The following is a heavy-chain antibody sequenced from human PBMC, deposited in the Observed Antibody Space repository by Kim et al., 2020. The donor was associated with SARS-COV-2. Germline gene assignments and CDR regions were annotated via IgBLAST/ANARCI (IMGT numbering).Heavy chain of an antibody. Sequence: GESLKISCKGSGYSFTSYWISWVRQMPGKGLEWMGRIDPSDSYTNYSPSFQGHVTISADKSISTAYLQWSSLKASDTAMYYCARQVVPALAGYYYGMDVWGQGTTVTVSS. CDR2: IDPSDSYT. J-gene: IGHJ6*02. CDR1: GYSFTSYW. CDR3: ARQVVPALAGYYYGMDV. D-gene: IGHD2-2*01. V-gene: IGHV5-10-1*01.